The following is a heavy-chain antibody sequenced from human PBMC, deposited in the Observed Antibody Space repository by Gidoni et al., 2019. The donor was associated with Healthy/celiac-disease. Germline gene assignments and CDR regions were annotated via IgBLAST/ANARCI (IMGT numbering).Heavy chain of an antibody. J-gene: IGHJ4*02. CDR3: ARHGSSIAARPYYFDY. D-gene: IGHD6-6*01. CDR2: IYPGDSDT. V-gene: IGHV5-51*01. CDR1: GYSFTSYW. Sequence: EVQLVQSGAEVKKPGKSLKISCKGSGYSFTSYWIGWLRQMPGKGLEWVGIIYPGDSDTRYSPSFQGQVTISADKSISTAYLQWSSLKASDTAMYYCARHGSSIAARPYYFDYWGQGTLVTVSS.